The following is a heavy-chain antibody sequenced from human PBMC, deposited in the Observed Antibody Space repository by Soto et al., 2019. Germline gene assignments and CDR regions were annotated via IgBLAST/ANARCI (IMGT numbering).Heavy chain of an antibody. CDR1: GFTVSSNY. CDR3: ARAGMNSGYDAPAYFPVY. V-gene: IGHV3-66*01. Sequence: GGSLRLSCAASGFTVSSNYMSWVRQAPGKGLEWVSVIYSGGSTYYADSVKGRFTISRDNSKNTLYLQMNSLRAEDTAVYYCARAGMNSGYDAPAYFPVYWGQGTLVTVSS. D-gene: IGHD5-12*01. CDR2: IYSGGST. J-gene: IGHJ4*02.